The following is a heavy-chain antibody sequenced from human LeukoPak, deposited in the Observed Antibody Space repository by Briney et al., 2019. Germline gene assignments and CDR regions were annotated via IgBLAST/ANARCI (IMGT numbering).Heavy chain of an antibody. CDR1: GFSLSTSRVA. CDR2: IYGNDDK. Sequence: SGPSLVNPTQTLTLTCTFSGFSLSTSRVAVGWIRQPPGKAREWLALIYGNDDKRYSPSLKSRLTITKDTSKNQVVLTMTNMDPVDTATYYCARQSSFDYWGQGTPVTVSS. CDR3: ARQSSFDY. V-gene: IGHV2-5*01. J-gene: IGHJ4*02.